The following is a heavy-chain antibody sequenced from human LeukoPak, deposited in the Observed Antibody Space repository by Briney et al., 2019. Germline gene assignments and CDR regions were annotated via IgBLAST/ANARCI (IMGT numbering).Heavy chain of an antibody. D-gene: IGHD3-16*01. Sequence: SETLSLTCAVSGGSISSGGYSWSWIRQPPGKGLEWIGYIYHSGSTYYNPSLKSRVTISVDRSKNQFSLKLSSVTAADTAVYYCARGAEIDYYYGMDVWGQGTTVTVSS. V-gene: IGHV4-30-2*01. CDR2: IYHSGST. CDR1: GGSISSGGYS. J-gene: IGHJ6*02. CDR3: ARGAEIDYYYGMDV.